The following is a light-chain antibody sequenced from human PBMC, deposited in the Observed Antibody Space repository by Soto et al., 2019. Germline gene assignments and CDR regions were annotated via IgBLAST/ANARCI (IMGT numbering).Light chain of an antibody. CDR1: SSDVGGYNY. CDR3: SSYTSSSTLGGV. J-gene: IGLJ2*01. V-gene: IGLV2-14*01. Sequence: QSALTQPASVSGSPGQSITISCTVTSSDVGGYNYVSWYQQHPGKAPKLMIYDVSNRPSGVSNRFSGSKSGNTASLTISGLQAEDEADYSCSSYTSSSTLGGVFGGGTKLTVL. CDR2: DVS.